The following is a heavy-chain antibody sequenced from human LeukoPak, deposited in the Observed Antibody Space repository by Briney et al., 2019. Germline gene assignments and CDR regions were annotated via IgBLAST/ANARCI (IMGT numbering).Heavy chain of an antibody. V-gene: IGHV3-9*01. CDR1: GFTFDDYA. CDR2: ISWNSGSI. CDR3: AKAKFTIFGVVIDY. D-gene: IGHD3-3*01. J-gene: IGHJ4*02. Sequence: GRSLTLSCAASGFTFDDYAMHWVRQAPGKGLEWVSGISWNSGSIGYADSVKGRFTISRDNAKNSLCLQMNSLRAEDTALYYCAKAKFTIFGVVIDYWGQGTLVTVSS.